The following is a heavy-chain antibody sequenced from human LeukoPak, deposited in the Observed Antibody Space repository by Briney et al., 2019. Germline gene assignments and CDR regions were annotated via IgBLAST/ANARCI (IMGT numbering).Heavy chain of an antibody. V-gene: IGHV3-48*03. J-gene: IGHJ4*02. CDR2: ISSSGSTI. CDR1: GFTFSSYE. D-gene: IGHD3-10*01. Sequence: GGSLRLSCAASGFTFSSYEMNWVRQAPGKGLEWVSYISSSGSTIYYADSVKGRFTISRDNAKNSLYLQMNSLRAEDTALYYCARSPSLWFGESYYFDYWGQGTLATVSS. CDR3: ARSPSLWFGESYYFDY.